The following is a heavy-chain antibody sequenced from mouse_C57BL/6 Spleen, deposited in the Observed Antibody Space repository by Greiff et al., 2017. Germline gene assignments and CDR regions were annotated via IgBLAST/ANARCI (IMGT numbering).Heavy chain of an antibody. CDR2: ISRGGSYT. CDR1: GFTFSNYC. CDR3: ARHVREYNYSFDY. V-gene: IGHV5-6*01. D-gene: IGHD1-3*01. J-gene: IGHJ2*01. Sequence: EVKVVESGGDLVKPGGSLKLSCAASGFTFSNYCMSWVRQTPGKGLEWVATISRGGSYTYYPDSVKGRFTISRDNAKNTIYLQMSSLTSEDTAMYYCARHVREYNYSFDYWGQGTTVTVSS.